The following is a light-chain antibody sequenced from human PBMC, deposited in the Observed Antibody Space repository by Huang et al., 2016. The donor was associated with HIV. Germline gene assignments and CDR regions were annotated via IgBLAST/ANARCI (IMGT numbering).Light chain of an antibody. J-gene: IGKJ2*01. CDR2: WAS. V-gene: IGKV4-1*01. CDR3: QQYYRPSYT. CDR1: QSVLYTSNNKNY. Sequence: DIWMTQSPDSLPVSLGELVTINCKSTQSVLYTSNNKNYLGWYQQKPGQPPKLRSYWASTRQSGVPDRLSGSGSGRDCTLTISNQQAEDVAVYYCQQYYRPSYTFGQGTKLEIK.